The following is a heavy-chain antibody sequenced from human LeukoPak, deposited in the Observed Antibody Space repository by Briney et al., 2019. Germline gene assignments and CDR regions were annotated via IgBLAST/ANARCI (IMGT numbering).Heavy chain of an antibody. V-gene: IGHV3-21*04. CDR1: GFTFSSYS. D-gene: IGHD3-10*01. J-gene: IGHJ4*02. Sequence: PGGSLRLSCAASGFTFSSYSMNWVRQAPGKGLEWVSSISSSSSYIYYADSVKGRFTISRDNSKNTLYLQMNSLRAEDTAVYYCAKDLVTGSLDYWGQGTLVTVSS. CDR3: AKDLVTGSLDY. CDR2: ISSSSSYI.